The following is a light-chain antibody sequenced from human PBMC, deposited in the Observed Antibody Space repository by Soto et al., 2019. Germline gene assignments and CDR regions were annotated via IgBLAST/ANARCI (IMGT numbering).Light chain of an antibody. CDR3: SAYSDIDTKV. Sequence: QSVLTQPASVSGSPGQSITISCGGTSSDVGAYIYVSWYQQFPGKAPKLILYEVNNPPSGVSNRFSGSKSGTTASLPISGLQPEDDADYYGSAYSDIDTKVFGTGTKVTV. V-gene: IGLV2-14*03. J-gene: IGLJ1*01. CDR2: EVN. CDR1: SSDVGAYIY.